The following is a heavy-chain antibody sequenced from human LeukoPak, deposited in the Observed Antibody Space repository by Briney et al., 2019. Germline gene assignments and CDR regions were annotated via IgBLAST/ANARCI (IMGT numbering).Heavy chain of an antibody. CDR3: ARASGYYINFDY. V-gene: IGHV4-59*01. Sequence: SETLSLTCTVSGVSISSYYWSWIRQPPGKGLEWIGYIYYSGSTNYNPSLKSRVTISVDTSKNQFSLKLSSVTAADTAVYYCARASGYYINFDYWGQGTLVTVSS. J-gene: IGHJ4*02. CDR2: IYYSGST. CDR1: GVSISSYY. D-gene: IGHD3-22*01.